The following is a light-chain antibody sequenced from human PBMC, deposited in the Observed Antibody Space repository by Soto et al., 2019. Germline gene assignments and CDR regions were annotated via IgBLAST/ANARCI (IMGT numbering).Light chain of an antibody. Sequence: AIRMTQSPSSLSASTGDRVTITCRASQGISSWLAWYQQKPGKAPKLLIYAASSLHSGVPSRFSGSGSGTEFSLTISSLQPEDFATYYCQQLNSYPLSFGGGTKVDI. CDR1: QGISSW. V-gene: IGKV1-8*01. CDR2: AAS. CDR3: QQLNSYPLS. J-gene: IGKJ4*01.